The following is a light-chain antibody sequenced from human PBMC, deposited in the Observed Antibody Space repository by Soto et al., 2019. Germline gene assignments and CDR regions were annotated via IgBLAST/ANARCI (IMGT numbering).Light chain of an antibody. CDR1: SSDVGYYDY. V-gene: IGLV2-8*01. CDR2: EVT. Sequence: QSVLTQPPSASGFPGQSVTISCTGTSSDVGYYDYVSWYQQHPGKAPKLVIYEVTKRPSGVPDRVSASKSGNTASLTVSGLRAEDEADYYCSSYAGSNNFVFGSGTKLPS. CDR3: SSYAGSNNFV. J-gene: IGLJ1*01.